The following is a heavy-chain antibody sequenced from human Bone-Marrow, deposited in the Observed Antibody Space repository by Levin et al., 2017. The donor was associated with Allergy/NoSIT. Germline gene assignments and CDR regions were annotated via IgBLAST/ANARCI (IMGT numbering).Heavy chain of an antibody. CDR2: IIPFLGVP. CDR3: ARGPRVYGDYGERSDY. J-gene: IGHJ4*02. CDR1: GGTFSSDT. D-gene: IGHD4-17*01. Sequence: GGSLRLSCKASGGTFSSDTLSWVRQAPGQGLEWMGRIIPFLGVPNYAQKFQGRVTITADKSTSTAYMEVSGLRSEDTAVYYCARGPRVYGDYGERSDYWGQGTLVTVSS. V-gene: IGHV1-69*02.